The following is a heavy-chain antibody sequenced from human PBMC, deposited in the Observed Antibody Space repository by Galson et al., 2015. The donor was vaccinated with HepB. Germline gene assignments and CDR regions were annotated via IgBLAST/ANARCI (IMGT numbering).Heavy chain of an antibody. CDR3: ARDTYLYSSSSGFDY. CDR1: GFTFSSYS. D-gene: IGHD6-6*01. J-gene: IGHJ4*02. V-gene: IGHV3-21*01. Sequence: SLRLSCAASGFTFSSYSMNWVRQAPGKGLEWVSSISSSSSYIYYADSVKGRFTISRDNAKNSLYLQMNSLRAEDTAVYYCARDTYLYSSSSGFDYWGQGTLVTVSS. CDR2: ISSSSSYI.